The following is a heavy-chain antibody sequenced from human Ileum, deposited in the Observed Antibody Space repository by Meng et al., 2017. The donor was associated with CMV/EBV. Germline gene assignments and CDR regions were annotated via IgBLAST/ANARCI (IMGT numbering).Heavy chain of an antibody. D-gene: IGHD4-11*01. CDR2: INPNSGGT. J-gene: IGHJ4*02. CDR3: ARDHATVTPFDY. V-gene: IGHV1-2*02. CDR1: GYTFTGYY. Sequence: SCKASGYTFTGYYMHWVRQAPGQGLEWMGWINPNSGGTNYAQKFQGRVTMTRDTSISTAYMELSRLRSDDTAVYYCARDHATVTPFDYWGQGTLVTVSS.